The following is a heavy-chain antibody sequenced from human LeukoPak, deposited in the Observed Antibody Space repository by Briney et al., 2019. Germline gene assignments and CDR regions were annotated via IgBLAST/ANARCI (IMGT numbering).Heavy chain of an antibody. CDR2: IYYSGST. V-gene: IGHV4-59*01. J-gene: IGHJ4*02. CDR1: GGSISSYY. CDR3: ARGGYSYGFGFDY. Sequence: SETLSLTCTVSGGSISSYYWSWIRQPPGKGLEWIGYIYYSGSTNYDPSLKSRVTISVDTSKNQFSLKLSSVTAADTAVYYCARGGYSYGFGFDYWGQGTLVTVSS. D-gene: IGHD5-18*01.